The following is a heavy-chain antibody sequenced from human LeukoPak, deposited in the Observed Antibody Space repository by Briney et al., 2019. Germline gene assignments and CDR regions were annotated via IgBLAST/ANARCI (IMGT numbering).Heavy chain of an antibody. CDR2: IKQDGSEK. Sequence: PGGSLRLSCAASGFTFSSYWMSWVRQAPGKGLEWVANIKQDGSEKYYVDSVKGRFTISRDNAKNSLYLQMNSLRAEDTAVYYCARVGGIYYGSGSYYPLDYWGQGTLVTVSS. J-gene: IGHJ4*02. D-gene: IGHD3-10*01. V-gene: IGHV3-7*01. CDR1: GFTFSSYW. CDR3: ARVGGIYYGSGSYYPLDY.